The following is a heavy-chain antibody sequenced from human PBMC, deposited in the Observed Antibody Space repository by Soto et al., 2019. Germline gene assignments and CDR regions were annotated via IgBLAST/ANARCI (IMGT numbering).Heavy chain of an antibody. CDR2: IYPGDSDT. CDR3: ARQYCSSTSCYVRIDAFDI. D-gene: IGHD2-2*01. J-gene: IGHJ3*02. Sequence: ESLKISCKGSGYSFTSYWIGWVRQMPGKGLEWMGIIYPGDSDTRYSPSFQGQVTISADKSISTAYLQWSSLKASDTAMYYCARQYCSSTSCYVRIDAFDIWGQGTMVTVSS. CDR1: GYSFTSYW. V-gene: IGHV5-51*01.